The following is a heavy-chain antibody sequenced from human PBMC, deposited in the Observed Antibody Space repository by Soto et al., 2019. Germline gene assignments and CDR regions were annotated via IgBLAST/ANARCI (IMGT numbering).Heavy chain of an antibody. Sequence: QVQLVESGGGVVQPGRSLRLSCAASGFTFSSYAMHWVRQAPGKGLEWVAVISYDGSNKYYADSVKGRFTISRDNSKNPLYLQMNSLRAEDTAVYYCARDMGYCSSTSCSIDSGGMEVWGQGTTVTVSS. CDR1: GFTFSSYA. V-gene: IGHV3-30-3*01. CDR2: ISYDGSNK. J-gene: IGHJ6*02. CDR3: ARDMGYCSSTSCSIDSGGMEV. D-gene: IGHD2-2*01.